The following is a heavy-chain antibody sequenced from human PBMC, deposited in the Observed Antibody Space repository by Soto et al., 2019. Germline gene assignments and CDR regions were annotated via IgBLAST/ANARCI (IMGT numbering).Heavy chain of an antibody. CDR2: IYYSGST. CDR1: GGSISSYY. J-gene: IGHJ4*02. D-gene: IGHD6-13*01. CDR3: ARGRAAAGNYFDY. Sequence: QVQLQESGPGLVKPSETLSLTCTVSGGSISSYYWSWIRQPPGKGLEWIGYIYYSGSTNYNPSLKSRVTISVDTSKNQFSLKLSSVTAADTAVYYCARGRAAAGNYFDYWGQGTLVTVSS. V-gene: IGHV4-59*01.